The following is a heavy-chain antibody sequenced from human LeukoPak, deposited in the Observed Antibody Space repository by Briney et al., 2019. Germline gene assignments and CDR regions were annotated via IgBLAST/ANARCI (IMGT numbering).Heavy chain of an antibody. D-gene: IGHD1-1*01. V-gene: IGHV4-59*01. Sequence: SETLSLTCTVSGGSISSYYWSWIRQSPGKGLEWIGWSYHRGSTSYNPSLKSRVAISVDTSKNQFSLKLSSVTAADTAFYYCARDRELGYWGQGTLAIVSS. CDR3: ARDRELGY. CDR2: SYHRGST. J-gene: IGHJ4*02. CDR1: GGSISSYY.